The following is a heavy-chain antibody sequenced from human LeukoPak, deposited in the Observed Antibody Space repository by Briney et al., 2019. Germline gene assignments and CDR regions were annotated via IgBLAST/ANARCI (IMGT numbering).Heavy chain of an antibody. D-gene: IGHD3-10*01. CDR2: ISYDGSNK. J-gene: IGHJ4*02. CDR1: GFTFSSYA. Sequence: GRSLRLSCAASGFTFSSYAMHWVRQAPGKGLEWVAVISYDGSNKYYADSVKGRFTISRDNSKNTLYLQMNSLRAEDTAVYYCERDQSPGGFDYWGQGALVTVSS. V-gene: IGHV3-30-3*01. CDR3: ERDQSPGGFDY.